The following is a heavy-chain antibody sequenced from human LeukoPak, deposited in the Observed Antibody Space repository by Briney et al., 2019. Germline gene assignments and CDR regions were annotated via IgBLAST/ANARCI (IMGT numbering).Heavy chain of an antibody. Sequence: GASVKVSCKVSGYTLTELSVHWMRQAPGKWLELMGGSDPEVGETIYAQKFQGRVTMTEDTSTDTAYMELSSPRSEDTAVYYCATGGSMVRGVIMDDAFDIWGQGTMVTVSS. D-gene: IGHD3-10*01. V-gene: IGHV1-24*01. CDR1: GYTLTELS. CDR3: ATGGSMVRGVIMDDAFDI. J-gene: IGHJ3*02. CDR2: SDPEVGET.